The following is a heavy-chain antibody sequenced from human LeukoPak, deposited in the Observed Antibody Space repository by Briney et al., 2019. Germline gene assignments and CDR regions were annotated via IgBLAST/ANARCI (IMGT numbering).Heavy chain of an antibody. CDR3: ARVRAVAGKLDY. V-gene: IGHV1-2*02. D-gene: IGHD6-19*01. CDR1: GYTFTSYY. Sequence: GASVKVSCKASGYTFTSYYMHWVRQAPGQGLEWMGWINPNSGGTNYAQKFQGRVTMTRDTSISTAYMELSRLRSDDTAVYYCARVRAVAGKLDYWGQGTLVTVSS. J-gene: IGHJ4*02. CDR2: INPNSGGT.